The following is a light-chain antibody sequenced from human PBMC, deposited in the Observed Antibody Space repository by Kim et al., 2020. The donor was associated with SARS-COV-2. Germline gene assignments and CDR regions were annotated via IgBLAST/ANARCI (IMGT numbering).Light chain of an antibody. V-gene: IGKV4-1*01. CDR3: QQFNSTPST. J-gene: IGKJ1*01. CDR1: QSVLFSSNNKNY. Sequence: DNVMTHSPDLLAVSLGVWATIYCKSSQSVLFSSNNKNYITWYQQKPGQPPRLLIHWASTREYGVSDRFSGSGSGTDFALTISSLQVEDVAVYYCQQFNSTPSTFGQGTKVDIK. CDR2: WAS.